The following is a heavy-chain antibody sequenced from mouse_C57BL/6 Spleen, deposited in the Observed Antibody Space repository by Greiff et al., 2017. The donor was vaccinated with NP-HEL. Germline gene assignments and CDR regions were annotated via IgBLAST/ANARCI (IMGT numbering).Heavy chain of an antibody. CDR1: GFTFSDYG. CDR3: ARHGRYAMDY. V-gene: IGHV5-17*01. Sequence: EVHLVESGGGLVKPGGSLKLSCAASGFTFSDYGMHWVRQAPEKGLEWVAYISSGSSTIYYADTVKGRFTISRDNAKNTLFLQMTSLRSEDTAMYYCARHGRYAMDYWGQGTSVTVSS. CDR2: ISSGSSTI. J-gene: IGHJ4*01. D-gene: IGHD1-1*01.